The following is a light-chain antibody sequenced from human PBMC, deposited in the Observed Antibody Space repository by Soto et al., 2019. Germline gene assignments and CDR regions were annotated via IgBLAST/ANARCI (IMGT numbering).Light chain of an antibody. CDR3: QSDDSSLSAGRV. CDR2: GNN. V-gene: IGLV1-40*01. J-gene: IGLJ2*01. CDR1: SSNIGAGYD. Sequence: QSVLTQPPSVSGAPRQRVTISCTGSSSNIGAGYDVHWYQQLPGTAPKLLIYGNNNRPSGVPDRFSGSKSGTSASLAITGLQAEDEADYYCQSDDSSLSAGRVFGGGTKLTVL.